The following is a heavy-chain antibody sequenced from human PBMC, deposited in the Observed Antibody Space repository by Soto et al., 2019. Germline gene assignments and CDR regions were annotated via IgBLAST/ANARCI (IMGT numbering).Heavy chain of an antibody. CDR3: ARGQRFSDWFDP. D-gene: IGHD3-3*01. V-gene: IGHV4-4*07. CDR1: GGAINSYY. Sequence: SETLSLTCTFSGGAINSYYCTWIRQPAGKGLEWIGRIYSSGSTKYNPSLQSRVTMSLDTSKNQFSLRLTSVTAADTAVYYCARGQRFSDWFDPWGQGTLVTVSS. CDR2: IYSSGST. J-gene: IGHJ5*02.